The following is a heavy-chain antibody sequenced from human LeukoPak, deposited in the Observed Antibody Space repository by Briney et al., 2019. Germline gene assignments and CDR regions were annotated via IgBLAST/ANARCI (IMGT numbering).Heavy chain of an antibody. D-gene: IGHD6-19*01. Sequence: GGSLRLSCAASGFTFSDYYMSWIRQAPGKGLEWVSYISSSGSTIYYADSVKGRFTISRDNSKNTLYLQMNSLRAEDTAVYYCARDRGYSSGWFFDYWGQGTLVTVPS. CDR1: GFTFSDYY. CDR3: ARDRGYSSGWFFDY. J-gene: IGHJ4*02. V-gene: IGHV3-11*01. CDR2: ISSSGSTI.